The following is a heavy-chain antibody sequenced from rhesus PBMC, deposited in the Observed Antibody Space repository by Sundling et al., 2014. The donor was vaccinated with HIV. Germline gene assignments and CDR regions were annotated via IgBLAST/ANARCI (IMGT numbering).Heavy chain of an antibody. CDR2: ISWDGDHA. Sequence: EVQLVESGGGVVQPGGFLRLSCEGSGFTFADYAMHWVRQAPGKGLEWVSGISWDGDHAYYGDSVKGRFTISRDNAKNSLYLYMDSLTAEDTALYYCTRNLDVVAQYFFDYWGQGVLVTVSS. D-gene: IGHD1-38*01. V-gene: IGHV3-201*01. CDR1: GFTFADYA. J-gene: IGHJ4*01. CDR3: TRNLDVVAQYFFDY.